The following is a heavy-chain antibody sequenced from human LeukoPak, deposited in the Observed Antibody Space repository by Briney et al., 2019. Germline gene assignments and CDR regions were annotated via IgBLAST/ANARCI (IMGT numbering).Heavy chain of an antibody. D-gene: IGHD3-22*01. CDR1: EYTLTELS. V-gene: IGHV1-24*01. Sequence: GASVKVSCKVSEYTLTELSMHWVRQAPGKGLEWMGGFDPEDGETIYAQKFQGRVTMTEDTSTDTDYMELSSLRSEDTAMYYCATVSYYYDSSGYQGYFQHWGQGTLVTVSS. CDR3: ATVSYYYDSSGYQGYFQH. J-gene: IGHJ1*01. CDR2: FDPEDGET.